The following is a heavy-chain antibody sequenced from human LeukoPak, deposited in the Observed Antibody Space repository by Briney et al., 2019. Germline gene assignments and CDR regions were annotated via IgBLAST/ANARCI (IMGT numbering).Heavy chain of an antibody. CDR3: AREFTYYYDSSGHGFDP. D-gene: IGHD3-22*01. CDR2: IYYSGST. V-gene: IGHV4-59*01. Sequence: SETLSLTCTVSGGSISSYYWSWIRQPPGKGLEWIGYIYYSGSTNYNPSLKSRVTISVDTSKNQFSRKLSSVTAADTAVYYCAREFTYYYDSSGHGFDPWGQGTLVTVSS. J-gene: IGHJ5*02. CDR1: GGSISSYY.